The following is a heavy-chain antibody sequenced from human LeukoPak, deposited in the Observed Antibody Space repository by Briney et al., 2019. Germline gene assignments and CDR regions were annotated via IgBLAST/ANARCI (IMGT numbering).Heavy chain of an antibody. D-gene: IGHD2-15*01. V-gene: IGHV1-18*04. CDR1: GYTFTSYG. CDR3: AGEDCSGGSCYFFDP. J-gene: IGHJ5*02. Sequence: ASVKVSCKASGYTFTSYGISWVRQAPGQGLEWMGWISAYNGNTNYAQKLQGRVTMTTDTSTSTAYMELRSLRSDDTAVYYCAGEDCSGGSCYFFDPWGQGTLVTVSS. CDR2: ISAYNGNT.